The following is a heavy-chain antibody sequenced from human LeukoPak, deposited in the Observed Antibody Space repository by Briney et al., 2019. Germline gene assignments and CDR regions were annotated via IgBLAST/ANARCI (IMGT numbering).Heavy chain of an antibody. CDR1: GYTLTSYD. CDR3: ARETPSRYFDY. Sequence: GASVKLSCKASGYTLTSYDINWVRQATGQGLEWMGWMNPNSGRTGYAQKFQGRITMTRNTSISTAYMELSSLRSDDTAVYYCARETPSRYFDYWGQGALVTVSS. J-gene: IGHJ4*02. V-gene: IGHV1-8*01. CDR2: MNPNSGRT.